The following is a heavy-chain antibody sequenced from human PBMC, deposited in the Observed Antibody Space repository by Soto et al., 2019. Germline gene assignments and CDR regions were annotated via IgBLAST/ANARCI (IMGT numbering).Heavy chain of an antibody. V-gene: IGHV3-30*18. CDR1: GFNFSSYG. J-gene: IGHJ4*02. Sequence: QVQMVVSAGGVVQPGRSLRLSCAASGFNFSSYGMHWVRKATGKGLEWVAVISYDGSNKYYADSVKGRFTISRDNSKNTLYLQMNSLRAQDTAVYYGANGYYDDSSGNLFYYWGQGTLVTVSS. CDR3: ANGYYDDSSGNLFYY. D-gene: IGHD3-22*01. CDR2: ISYDGSNK.